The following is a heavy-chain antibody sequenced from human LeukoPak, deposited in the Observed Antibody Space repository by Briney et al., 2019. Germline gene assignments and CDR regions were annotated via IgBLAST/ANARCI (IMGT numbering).Heavy chain of an antibody. J-gene: IGHJ5*02. CDR1: GGSFSGYY. CDR2: IYYSGST. CDR3: ARDDCSSTSCPYNWFDP. V-gene: IGHV4-34*01. Sequence: SETLSLTCAVYGGSFSGYYWSWIRQPPGKGLEWIGSIYYSGSTYYNPSLKSRVTISVDTSKNQFSLKLSSVTAADTAVYYCARDDCSSTSCPYNWFDPWGQGTLVTASS. D-gene: IGHD2-2*01.